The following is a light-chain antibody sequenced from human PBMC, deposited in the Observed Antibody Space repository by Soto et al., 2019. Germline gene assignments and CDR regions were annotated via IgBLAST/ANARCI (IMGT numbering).Light chain of an antibody. J-gene: IGKJ4*01. CDR1: QGTSSH. CDR2: TAS. Sequence: AIRMTQSPSSFSASTGDRVTITCRASQGTSSHLAWYQVKPGKAPRLLIYTASYLERGVPSRFNGSGSGTDFTLTISSLQSEDFAVYYCQQYFSYPLTFGGGTKVEIK. CDR3: QQYFSYPLT. V-gene: IGKV1-8*01.